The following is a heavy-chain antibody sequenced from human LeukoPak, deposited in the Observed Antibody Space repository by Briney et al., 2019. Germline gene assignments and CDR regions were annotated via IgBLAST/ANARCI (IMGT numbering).Heavy chain of an antibody. D-gene: IGHD3-22*01. J-gene: IGHJ3*02. V-gene: IGHV1-2*04. CDR3: ARGGVIVVANDAFDI. CDR1: GYTFTGYY. CDR2: INPNSGGT. Sequence: ASVKVSCKASGYTFTGYYMHWVRQAPGQGLEWMGWINPNSGGTNYAQKFQGWVTMTRDTSISTAYMELSRLRSDDTAVYYCARGGVIVVANDAFDIWGQGTMVTVSS.